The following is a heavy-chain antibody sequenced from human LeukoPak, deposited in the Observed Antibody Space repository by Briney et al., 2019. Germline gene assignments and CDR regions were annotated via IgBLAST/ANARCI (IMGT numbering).Heavy chain of an antibody. CDR3: ARVPYGSGENWFDL. Sequence: PSETLSLTCTISGGSIISYYWTWIRQPPGKGLEWIGYISYSGYTDYNPSLKSRVTISVDTSKNQFSLKLSSVTAADTAIYYCARVPYGSGENWFDLWGQGTLVTVSS. CDR2: ISYSGYT. V-gene: IGHV4-59*01. CDR1: GGSIISYY. J-gene: IGHJ5*02. D-gene: IGHD3-10*01.